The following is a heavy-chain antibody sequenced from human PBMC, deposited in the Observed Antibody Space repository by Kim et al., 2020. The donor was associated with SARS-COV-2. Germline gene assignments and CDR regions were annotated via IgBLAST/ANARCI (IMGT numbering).Heavy chain of an antibody. V-gene: IGHV3-30*04. J-gene: IGHJ6*03. CDR3: ARVRYCSGGSCYSMD. Sequence: GGSLRLSCTASGFTLENYAMHWVRQATGKGLEWLAVISHDGTSKYYADSVTGRFTLSRDNFKNTVYLHMNNVSLEDTAVYYCARVRYCSGGSCYSMD. CDR1: GFTLENYA. CDR2: ISHDGTSK. D-gene: IGHD2-15*01.